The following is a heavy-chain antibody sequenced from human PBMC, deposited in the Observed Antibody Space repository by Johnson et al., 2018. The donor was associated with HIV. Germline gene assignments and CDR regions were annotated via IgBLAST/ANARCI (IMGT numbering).Heavy chain of an antibody. J-gene: IGHJ3*02. V-gene: IGHV3-30*02. CDR3: AKGIVVGVRAFDI. Sequence: QVQLVESGGGVVQPGGSLRLSCAASGFTFSDYGIHWVRQVPGKGLEWVAFIRYDGSNKYYADSVKGRFTISRDNSKNTLYLQMNSLRAEDTAVYYCAKGIVVGVRAFDIWGQGTMVTVSS. CDR1: GFTFSDYG. CDR2: IRYDGSNK. D-gene: IGHD3-22*01.